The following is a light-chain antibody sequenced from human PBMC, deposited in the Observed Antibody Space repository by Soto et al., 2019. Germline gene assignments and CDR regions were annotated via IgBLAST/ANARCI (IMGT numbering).Light chain of an antibody. V-gene: IGKV3-15*01. Sequence: EIVMTQSPATLSVSPGERATLSCRASQSVSSNLDWYQQKPGQAPRLLIYGASTRATGIPARFSGSGSGTEFTLTISSVQSEDYAVYGCQQYKNLPPTFGHGTKVDIK. CDR1: QSVSSN. CDR2: GAS. J-gene: IGKJ3*01. CDR3: QQYKNLPPT.